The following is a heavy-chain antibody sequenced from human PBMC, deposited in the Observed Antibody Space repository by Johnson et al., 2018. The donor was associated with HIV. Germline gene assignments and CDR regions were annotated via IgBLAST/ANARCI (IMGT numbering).Heavy chain of an antibody. CDR3: ARLKNGAFDI. V-gene: IGHV3-7*05. D-gene: IGHD2-8*01. CDR2: INKDGSEK. J-gene: IGHJ3*02. Sequence: VQLVESGGGLVQPGGSLRLACVASGFSFSNTWMNWVRQAPGKGLEWVANINKDGSEKYYADSVKGRFTISRDNSKNTLFLQMNSLRAEDTAVYYCARLKNGAFDIWGQGTMVTVSS. CDR1: GFSFSNTW.